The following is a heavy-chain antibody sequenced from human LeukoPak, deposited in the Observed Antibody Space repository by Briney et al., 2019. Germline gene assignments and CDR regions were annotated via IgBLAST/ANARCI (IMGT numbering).Heavy chain of an antibody. CDR2: ISGSGGST. J-gene: IGHJ4*02. Sequence: GGSLRLSCAASGFTFSSYRMNWVRQAPGKGLEWVSAISGSGGSTYYADSVKGRFTISRDNSKNTLYLQMNSLRAEDTAVYYCAKAMYYYGSGSCIDYWGQGTLVTVSS. CDR1: GFTFSSYR. D-gene: IGHD3-10*01. V-gene: IGHV3-23*01. CDR3: AKAMYYYGSGSCIDY.